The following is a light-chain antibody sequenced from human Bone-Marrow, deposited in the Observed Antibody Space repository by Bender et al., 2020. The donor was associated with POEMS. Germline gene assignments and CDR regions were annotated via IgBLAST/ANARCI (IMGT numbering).Light chain of an antibody. CDR2: EVR. J-gene: IGLJ2*01. V-gene: IGLV2-14*01. Sequence: QSALTQPASVSGSPGQSITISCTGTRSDVGSYNYVSWYQQHPGKAPRLLIYEVRNRPSGVSNRFSGSKSGNTASLTISRVEAEDEADYYCQVWDGTSVVFGGGTKLTVL. CDR3: QVWDGTSVV. CDR1: RSDVGSYNY.